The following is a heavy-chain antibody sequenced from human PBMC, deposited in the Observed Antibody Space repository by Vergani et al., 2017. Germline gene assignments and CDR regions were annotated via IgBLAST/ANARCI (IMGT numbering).Heavy chain of an antibody. D-gene: IGHD2-15*01. CDR3: AKEWGGYCSGGTCYPEY. J-gene: IGHJ4*02. Sequence: VQLVESGGGLVKPGGSLRLSCAASGFTFNSYGMHWVRQAPGKGLEWVASIRYDESRRDYGDSTEGPFTISRDNSKNTLYLQMMSLRPEDTAVYYCAKEWGGYCSGGTCYPEYGGEGTLVIVSS. CDR1: GFTFNSYG. V-gene: IGHV3-30*02. CDR2: IRYDESRR.